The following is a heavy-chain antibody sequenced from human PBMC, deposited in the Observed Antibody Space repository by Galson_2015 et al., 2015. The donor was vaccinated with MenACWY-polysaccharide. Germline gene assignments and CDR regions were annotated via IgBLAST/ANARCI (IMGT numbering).Heavy chain of an antibody. CDR3: AREGSRIVFHAFDI. D-gene: IGHD2-2*01. V-gene: IGHV3-33*01. J-gene: IGHJ3*02. CDR1: GSRFSNSG. Sequence: SLRLSCAASGSRFSNSGMHWVRQAPGKGLEWVAVIQYDGSNKVYADTVQGRFTISTDNSKNTVFLEMNTLGVEDTAVYYCAREGSRIVFHAFDIWGQGTMVTVSS. CDR2: IQYDGSNK.